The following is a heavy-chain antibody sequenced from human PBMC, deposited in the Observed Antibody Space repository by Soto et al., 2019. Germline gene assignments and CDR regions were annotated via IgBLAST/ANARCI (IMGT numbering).Heavy chain of an antibody. CDR1: GFTFSSYS. CDR2: ISSSSSYI. D-gene: IGHD6-6*01. V-gene: IGHV3-21*01. Sequence: GGSLRLSCAASGFTFSSYSMNWVRQAPGKGLEWVSSISSSSSYIYYADSVKGRFTISRDNAKNSLYLQMNSLRAEDTAVYYCARESPKYSSSWGGAIDYWGQGTLVTVSS. CDR3: ARESPKYSSSWGGAIDY. J-gene: IGHJ4*02.